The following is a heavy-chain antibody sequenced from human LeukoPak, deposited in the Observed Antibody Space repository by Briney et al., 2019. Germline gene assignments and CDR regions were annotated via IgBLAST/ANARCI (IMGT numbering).Heavy chain of an antibody. D-gene: IGHD3-3*01. V-gene: IGHV1-69*04. Sequence: GSSVKVSCKASGGTFGSYAISWVRQAAGQGLEWMGRIIPILGIANYAQKFQGRVTITADKSTSTAYMELSSLRSEDTAVYYCARADDFWSGYYPHPLDYWGQGTLVTVSS. CDR2: IIPILGIA. CDR1: GGTFGSYA. J-gene: IGHJ4*02. CDR3: ARADDFWSGYYPHPLDY.